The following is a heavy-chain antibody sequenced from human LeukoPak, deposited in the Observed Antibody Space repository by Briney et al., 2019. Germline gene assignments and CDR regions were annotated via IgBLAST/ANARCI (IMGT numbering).Heavy chain of an antibody. J-gene: IGHJ3*02. CDR3: ARDEKDDSSGYADAFDI. D-gene: IGHD3-22*01. CDR1: GYTFTGYY. V-gene: IGHV1-46*01. CDR2: INPSGGST. Sequence: ASVKVSCKASGYTFTGYYMHWVRQAPGQGLEWMGWINPSGGSTSYAQKFQGRVTMTRDTSTSTVYMELSSLRSEDTAVYYCARDEKDDSSGYADAFDIWGQGTMVTVSS.